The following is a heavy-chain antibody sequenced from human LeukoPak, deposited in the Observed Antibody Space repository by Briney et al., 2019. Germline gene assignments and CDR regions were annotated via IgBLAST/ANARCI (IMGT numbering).Heavy chain of an antibody. CDR2: ISWNSGSI. J-gene: IGHJ4*02. D-gene: IGHD4-11*01. CDR3: AKDSGNYGTFDY. V-gene: IGHV3-9*03. Sequence: GRSLRLSCAASGFTFDDYAMHWVRQAPGKGLEWVSGISWNSGSIGYADSVKGRFTISSDNAKNSLYLQMNSLRAEDMALYYCAKDSGNYGTFDYWGQGTLVTVSS. CDR1: GFTFDDYA.